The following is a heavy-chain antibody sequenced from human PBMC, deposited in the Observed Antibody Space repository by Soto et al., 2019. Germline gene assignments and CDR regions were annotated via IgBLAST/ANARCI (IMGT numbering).Heavy chain of an antibody. J-gene: IGHJ4*02. CDR1: GGSISSGGYY. D-gene: IGHD2-8*02. Sequence: NPSETLSLTCTVSGGSISSGGYYWSWIRQHPGKGLEWIGYIYYSGSTYYNPSLKSRVTISVDTSKNQFSLKLSSVTAADTAVYYCARGRTGTPFFGYWGQGTLVTVSS. CDR2: IYYSGST. CDR3: ARGRTGTPFFGY. V-gene: IGHV4-31*03.